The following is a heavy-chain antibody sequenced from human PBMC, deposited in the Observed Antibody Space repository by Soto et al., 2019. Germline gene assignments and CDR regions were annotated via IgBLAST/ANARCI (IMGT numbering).Heavy chain of an antibody. CDR3: ARRYYDFWSGYYEEPRYYYGMDV. D-gene: IGHD3-3*01. Sequence: ASVKVSCKASGYTFTSYGISWVRQAPGQGLEWMGWISPYNGTTNYAQKFQGRVTITADESTSTAYMELSSLRSEDTAVYYCARRYYDFWSGYYEEPRYYYGMDVWGQGTTVTVSS. CDR2: ISPYNGTT. V-gene: IGHV1-18*01. J-gene: IGHJ6*02. CDR1: GYTFTSYG.